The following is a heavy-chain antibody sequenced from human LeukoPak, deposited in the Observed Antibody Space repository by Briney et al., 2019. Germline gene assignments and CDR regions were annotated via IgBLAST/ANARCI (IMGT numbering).Heavy chain of an antibody. Sequence: SETLSLTCTVSGGSISSYYWSWIRQPPGKGLEWIGYIYYSGSTNYNPSLKSRVTISVDTSKNQFSPKLSSVTAADTAVYYCARDSSVAGTSFDYWGQGTLVTVSS. CDR2: IYYSGST. D-gene: IGHD6-19*01. J-gene: IGHJ4*02. CDR3: ARDSSVAGTSFDY. V-gene: IGHV4-59*01. CDR1: GGSISSYY.